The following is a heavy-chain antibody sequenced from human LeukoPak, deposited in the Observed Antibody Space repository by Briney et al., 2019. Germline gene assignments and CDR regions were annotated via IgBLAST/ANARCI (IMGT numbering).Heavy chain of an antibody. CDR2: IYYSGST. D-gene: IGHD3-22*01. J-gene: IGHJ3*02. V-gene: IGHV4-30-4*01. CDR1: GGSISSGDYY. CDR3: ARGTASSYYYDSSGYVRRAFDI. Sequence: SQTLSLTRTVSGGSISSGDYYWSWIRQPPGKGLEWIGYIYYSGSTYYNPSLKSRVTISVDTSKNQFSLKLSSVTAADTAVYYCARGTASSYYYDSSGYVRRAFDIWGQGTMVTVSS.